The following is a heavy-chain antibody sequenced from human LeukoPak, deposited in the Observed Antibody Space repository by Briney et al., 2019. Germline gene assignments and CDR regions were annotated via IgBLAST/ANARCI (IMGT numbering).Heavy chain of an antibody. V-gene: IGHV1-2*02. CDR2: INPNSGGT. Sequence: ASVKVSCKASGYTFTVYYMHWVRQAPGQGLEWMGWINPNSGGTNYAQKFQGRVTMTRDTSISTAYMELSRLRSDDTAVYYCAREVTYYDFWSGYPLMDVWGQGTTVTVSS. J-gene: IGHJ6*02. CDR3: AREVTYYDFWSGYPLMDV. CDR1: GYTFTVYY. D-gene: IGHD3-3*01.